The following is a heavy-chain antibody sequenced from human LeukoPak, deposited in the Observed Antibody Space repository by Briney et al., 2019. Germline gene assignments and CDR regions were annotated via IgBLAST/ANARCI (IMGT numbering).Heavy chain of an antibody. CDR2: IIGNGGTT. CDR3: VKDSSSGSYFDY. D-gene: IGHD3-10*01. J-gene: IGHJ4*02. Sequence: GVSLRLSCSASGFTFSSYAMHWVRQAPGKGLEYVSAIIGNGGTTYYADSVKGRFTISRDNSRNTLHLQMSSLRVEDTAVYYCVKDSSSGSYFDYWGQGTLVTVSS. CDR1: GFTFSSYA. V-gene: IGHV3-64D*06.